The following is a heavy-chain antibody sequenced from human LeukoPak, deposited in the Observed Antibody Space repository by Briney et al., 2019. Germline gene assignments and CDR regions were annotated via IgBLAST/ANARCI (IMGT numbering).Heavy chain of an antibody. Sequence: ASVNVSCKASGYTFTSYGISWVRQAPGQGLEWMGWISAYNGNTNYAQKLQGRVTMTTDTSTSTAYMELRSLRSDDTAVYYCAVDGPYCGGDCYPQAKYFDYWGQGTLVTVSS. V-gene: IGHV1-18*01. D-gene: IGHD2-21*02. CDR3: AVDGPYCGGDCYPQAKYFDY. CDR2: ISAYNGNT. J-gene: IGHJ4*02. CDR1: GYTFTSYG.